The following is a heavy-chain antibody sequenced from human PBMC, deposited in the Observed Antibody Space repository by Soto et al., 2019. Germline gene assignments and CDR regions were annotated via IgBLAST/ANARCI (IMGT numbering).Heavy chain of an antibody. CDR2: IYYSGST. D-gene: IGHD3-16*01. CDR3: ARERPWGYFDY. V-gene: IGHV4-31*03. J-gene: IGHJ4*02. CDR1: GGSISSGGYY. Sequence: QVQLQESGPGLVKPSQTLSLTCTVSGGSISSGGYYWSWIRQHPGKGLEWIGYIYYSGSTYYNPSLKRRVTISVATSKNQFALKLSSVTAADTAVYYCARERPWGYFDYWGQGTLVTVSS.